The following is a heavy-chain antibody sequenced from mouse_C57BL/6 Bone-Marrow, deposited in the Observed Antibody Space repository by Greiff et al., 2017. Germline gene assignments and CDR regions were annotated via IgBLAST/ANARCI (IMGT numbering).Heavy chain of an antibody. D-gene: IGHD2-1*01. Sequence: EVQLQQSGAELVRPGASVKLSCTASGFNIKDDYMHWVKQRHEQGLEWIGWIDPENGDTAYASKFQGKATITAETSSNTACLQLSILTSEDTAVYYCTTDGNYVEYYFDYWGQGTTLTVSS. CDR2: IDPENGDT. V-gene: IGHV14-4*01. CDR1: GFNIKDDY. CDR3: TTDGNYVEYYFDY. J-gene: IGHJ2*01.